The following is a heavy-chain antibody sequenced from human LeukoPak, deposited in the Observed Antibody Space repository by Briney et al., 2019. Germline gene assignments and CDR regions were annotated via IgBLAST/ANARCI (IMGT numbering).Heavy chain of an antibody. J-gene: IGHJ4*02. Sequence: NPGGSLRLSCAASGFTFSDYYMSWLRQAPGKGLEWVSYISGTGSNIYYADSVKGRFTISRDNAKNSLYLQMNSLRAEDTAVYYCARPYDFDYWGQGTLVTVSS. CDR1: GFTFSDYY. V-gene: IGHV3-11*01. CDR3: ARPYDFDY. CDR2: ISGTGSNI. D-gene: IGHD2-2*01.